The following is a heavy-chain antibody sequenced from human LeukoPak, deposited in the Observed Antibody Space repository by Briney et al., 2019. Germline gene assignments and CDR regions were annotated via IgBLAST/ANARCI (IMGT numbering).Heavy chain of an antibody. CDR1: GGTFSSYA. CDR2: IIPIFSTA. CDR3: ARVSRFLEWLSPGAPLDY. D-gene: IGHD3-3*01. V-gene: IGHV1-69*13. J-gene: IGHJ4*02. Sequence: SVKVSCKASGGTFSSYAISWVRQAPGQGLEWMGGIIPIFSTANYAQKFQGRVTITADESTSTAYMELSSLRSEDTAVYYCARVSRFLEWLSPGAPLDYWGQETLVTVPS.